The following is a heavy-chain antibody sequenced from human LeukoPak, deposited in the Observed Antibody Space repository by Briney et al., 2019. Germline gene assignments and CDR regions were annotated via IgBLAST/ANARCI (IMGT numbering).Heavy chain of an antibody. Sequence: GGSLRLSCAASGFTVSSNYMSWVRQAPGKGLEWVSVIYSGGSTYYADSVKGRFTISRDNSKNTLYLQMNSLRAEDTAMYYCARDPYCSSTSCQFDYWGQGTLVTVSS. CDR3: ARDPYCSSTSCQFDY. V-gene: IGHV3-53*01. CDR1: GFTVSSNY. J-gene: IGHJ4*02. CDR2: IYSGGST. D-gene: IGHD2-2*01.